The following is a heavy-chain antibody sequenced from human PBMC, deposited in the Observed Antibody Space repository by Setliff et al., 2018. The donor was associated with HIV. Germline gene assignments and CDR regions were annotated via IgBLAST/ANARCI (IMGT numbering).Heavy chain of an antibody. CDR1: GDSSSNDY. Sequence: SETLSLTCTVSGDSSSNDYWTWVRQPPGKGLEWIGSIYYSGNTYYNPPLKSRATISVDTSKNQFSLRLNSVTAADTAVYYCARGATLLPGYSDRWEYFYMDVWGKGTTVTVSS. V-gene: IGHV4-59*12. D-gene: IGHD5-12*01. J-gene: IGHJ6*03. CDR2: IYYSGNT. CDR3: ARGATLLPGYSDRWEYFYMDV.